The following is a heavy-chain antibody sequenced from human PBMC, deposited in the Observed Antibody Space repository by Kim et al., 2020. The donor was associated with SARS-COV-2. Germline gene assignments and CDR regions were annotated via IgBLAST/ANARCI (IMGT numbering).Heavy chain of an antibody. CDR2: ISSRGSTI. D-gene: IGHD3-3*01. Sequence: GGSLRLSCAASGFTFSSYEMNWVRQAPGKGLEWVSYISSRGSTIYYADSVKGRFTISRDNAKNSLYLQMNSLRAEDTAVYYCARDRPCITIFGVVIRDPLRVVWGQGTTVTVSS. J-gene: IGHJ6*02. V-gene: IGHV3-48*03. CDR1: GFTFSSYE. CDR3: ARDRPCITIFGVVIRDPLRVV.